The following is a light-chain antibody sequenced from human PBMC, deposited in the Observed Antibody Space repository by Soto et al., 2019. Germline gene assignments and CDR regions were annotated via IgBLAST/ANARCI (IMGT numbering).Light chain of an antibody. CDR1: HSDIGRSV. J-gene: IGLJ2*01. CDR2: DND. CDR3: GTWDCSLSGAL. V-gene: IGLV1-51*01. Sequence: QSVLTQPPSVSAAPGQTVTVSCSGSHSDIGRSVVSWYQQFPGTVPRLLLYDNDKRPSGIPGRFSGSKSGTSATLDITGLQTGDEAIYYCGTWDCSLSGALFGGGTKLTVL.